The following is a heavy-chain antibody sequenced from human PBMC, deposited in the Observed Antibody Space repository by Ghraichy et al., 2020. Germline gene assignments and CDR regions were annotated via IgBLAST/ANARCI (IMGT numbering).Heavy chain of an antibody. CDR1: GFTFSSYS. J-gene: IGHJ1*01. D-gene: IGHD1-26*01. V-gene: IGHV3-21*01. CDR2: IGGSSGDI. Sequence: GESLNISCAASGFTFSSYSMYWVRQAPGKGLEWVSSIGGSSGDIYYADSVRGRFIISRDNAENSLYLQMNSLRAEDTAVYYCAKAYSGSYYTDYFQHWGQGTLVTVSS. CDR3: AKAYSGSYYTDYFQH.